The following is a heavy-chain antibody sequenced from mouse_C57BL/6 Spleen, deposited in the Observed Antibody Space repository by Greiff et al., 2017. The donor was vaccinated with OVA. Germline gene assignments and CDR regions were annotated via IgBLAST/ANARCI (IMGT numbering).Heavy chain of an antibody. Sequence: EVHLVESGGDLVKPGGSLKLSCAASGFTFSSYGMSWVRQTPDKRLEWVATISSGGSYTYYPDSVKGRFTISRDNAKNTLYLQMSSLKSEDTAMYYCASHGGYYGSSYWYFDVWGTGTTVTVSS. CDR1: GFTFSSYG. V-gene: IGHV5-6*01. CDR2: ISSGGSYT. J-gene: IGHJ1*03. CDR3: ASHGGYYGSSYWYFDV. D-gene: IGHD1-1*01.